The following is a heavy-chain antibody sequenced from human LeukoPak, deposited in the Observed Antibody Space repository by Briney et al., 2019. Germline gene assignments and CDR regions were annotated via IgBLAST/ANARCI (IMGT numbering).Heavy chain of an antibody. J-gene: IGHJ6*03. Sequence: GGSLRLSCAASGFTFSSFEMNWVRQAPGKGLEWVSYISSSGSTIYYADSVKGRFTISRDNSKNTLYLQMSSLRAEDTAVYYCARHGTITMVRGRLRYYYMDVWGKGATVTISS. D-gene: IGHD3-10*01. V-gene: IGHV3-48*03. CDR3: ARHGTITMVRGRLRYYYMDV. CDR1: GFTFSSFE. CDR2: ISSSGSTI.